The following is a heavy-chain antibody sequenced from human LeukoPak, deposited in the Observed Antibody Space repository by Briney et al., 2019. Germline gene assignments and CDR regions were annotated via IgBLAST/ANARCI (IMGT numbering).Heavy chain of an antibody. J-gene: IGHJ4*02. V-gene: IGHV3-21*01. D-gene: IGHD5-18*01. Sequence: PGGSLRLSCAASGFTFSSYSMNWVRQAPGKGREWVSSISSSSSYIYYADSVKGRFTISRDNAKNSLYLQMNSLRAEDTAVYYCARGRGYSYGTGEAFDYWGQGTLVTVSS. CDR1: GFTFSSYS. CDR2: ISSSSSYI. CDR3: ARGRGYSYGTGEAFDY.